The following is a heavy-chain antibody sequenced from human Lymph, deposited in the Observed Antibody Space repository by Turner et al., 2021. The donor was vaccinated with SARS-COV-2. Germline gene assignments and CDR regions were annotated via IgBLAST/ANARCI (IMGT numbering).Heavy chain of an antibody. CDR1: GFTFSTYA. CDR2: ISYDGSNK. D-gene: IGHD3-10*01. J-gene: IGHJ6*02. Sequence: QVQLVESGGDVVQPVRSLRHSCAASGFTFSTYALDLVSQGPGKGLEWVAVISYDGSNKYYADAVKGRFSISRDNYKNTMYLQMNSLRAEDTDVDYCARYASGGDFYYGMDVWGQGTTVTVSS. CDR3: ARYASGGDFYYGMDV. V-gene: IGHV3-30*04.